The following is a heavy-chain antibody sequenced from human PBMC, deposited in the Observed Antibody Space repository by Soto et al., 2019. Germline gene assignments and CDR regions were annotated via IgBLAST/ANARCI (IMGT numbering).Heavy chain of an antibody. CDR3: ARDFGMFTYGDYAGSFDY. Sequence: ASVKVSCKASGYTFTSYGISWVRQAPGQGLEWMGWISAYNGNTNYAQKLQGRVTMTTDTSTSTAYMELRSLRSDDTAVYYCARDFGMFTYGDYAGSFDYWGQGTLVTVSS. J-gene: IGHJ4*02. D-gene: IGHD4-17*01. CDR1: GYTFTSYG. CDR2: ISAYNGNT. V-gene: IGHV1-18*01.